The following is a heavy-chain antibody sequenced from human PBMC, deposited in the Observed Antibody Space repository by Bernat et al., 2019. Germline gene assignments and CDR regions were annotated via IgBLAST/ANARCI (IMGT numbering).Heavy chain of an antibody. V-gene: IGHV3-23*04. CDR1: GFTFSSYA. J-gene: IGHJ4*02. Sequence: VQLVESGGGVVQPGRSLRLSCAASGFTFSSYAMHWVRQAPGKGLEWVAVISGSGGSTYYADSVKGRFTISRDNSKNTLYLQMNSLRAEDTAVYYCAKDGTGTTPIFDYWGQGTLVTVSS. CDR2: ISGSGGST. D-gene: IGHD1-7*01. CDR3: AKDGTGTTPIFDY.